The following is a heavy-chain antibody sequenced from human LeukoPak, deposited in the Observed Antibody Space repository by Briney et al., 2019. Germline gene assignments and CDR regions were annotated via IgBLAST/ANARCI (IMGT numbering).Heavy chain of an antibody. CDR2: INHSGST. J-gene: IGHJ4*02. V-gene: IGHV4-34*01. CDR3: ARGKYYGSGSKPLYYFDY. D-gene: IGHD3-10*01. Sequence: SETLSLTCAVYGGSFSGYYWSWIRQPPGKGLEWIGEINHSGSTNYNPSLKSRVTISVDTSKNQFSLKLSSVTAADTAVYYCARGKYYGSGSKPLYYFDYWGQGTLVTVSS. CDR1: GGSFSGYY.